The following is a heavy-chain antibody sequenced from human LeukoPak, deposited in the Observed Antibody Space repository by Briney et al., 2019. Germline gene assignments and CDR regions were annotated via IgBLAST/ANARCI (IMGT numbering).Heavy chain of an antibody. CDR2: IIPIFGTA. CDR1: GGTFSSYA. V-gene: IGHV1-69*13. J-gene: IGHJ4*02. CDR3: ASGMRYRTPIDY. Sequence: SVKVSCKASGGTFSSYAISWVRQAPGQGLEWMGGIIPIFGTANYAQKFQGRVTITADESTSTAYMELSSLRSEDTAVYYCASGMRYRTPIDYWGQGTLVTVSS. D-gene: IGHD3-16*02.